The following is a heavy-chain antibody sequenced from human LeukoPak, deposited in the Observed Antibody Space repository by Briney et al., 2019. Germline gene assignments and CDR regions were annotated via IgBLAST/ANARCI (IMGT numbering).Heavy chain of an antibody. CDR1: GYTLTELS. CDR2: FDPEDGET. J-gene: IGHJ6*02. V-gene: IGHV1-24*01. CDR3: ATVGVYYYGMDV. D-gene: IGHD3-3*01. Sequence: ASVKVSCKVSGYTLTELSMHWVRQAPGKGLEWMGGFDPEDGETIYAQKFQGRVTMTEDTSTDTAYMELSSLRSEDTAVYYCATVGVYYYGMDVWGQGTTVTVSS.